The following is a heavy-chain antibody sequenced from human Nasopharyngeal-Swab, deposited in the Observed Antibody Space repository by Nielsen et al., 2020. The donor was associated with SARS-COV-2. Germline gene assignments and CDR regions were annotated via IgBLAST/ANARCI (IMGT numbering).Heavy chain of an antibody. CDR1: GCSVSSGSYY. Sequence: SETLSLTCTASGCSVSSGSYYWGWIRQPPGKGLEWIGYIYYSGSTNYNPSLKSRVTISVDTSKNQFSLKLSSVTAADTAVYYCARVGRQLWFGELTGASWFDPWGQGTLVTVSS. V-gene: IGHV4-61*01. CDR3: ARVGRQLWFGELTGASWFDP. J-gene: IGHJ5*02. D-gene: IGHD3-10*01. CDR2: IYYSGST.